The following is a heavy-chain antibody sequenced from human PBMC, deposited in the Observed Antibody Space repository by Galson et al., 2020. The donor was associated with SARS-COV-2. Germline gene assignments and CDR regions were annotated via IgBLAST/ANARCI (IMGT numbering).Heavy chain of an antibody. CDR2: IYCDDDK. Sequence: SGPTQVKPTHTLTLICTFSGFSLPPSAVGVGWIRQPPGKALEWHAHIYCDDDKRYSPSLKSRHTRTKDTSKNQVVLTMTNIDPVDTGTYYCAHRGSTVTGGYYLDYGGQGTLVTVSS. J-gene: IGHJ4*02. V-gene: IGHV2-5*02. CDR3: AHRGSTVTGGYYLDY. CDR1: GFSLPPSAVG. D-gene: IGHD4-4*01.